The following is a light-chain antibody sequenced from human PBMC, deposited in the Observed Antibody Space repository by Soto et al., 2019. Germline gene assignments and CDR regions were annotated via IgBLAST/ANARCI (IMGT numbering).Light chain of an antibody. CDR2: GAS. CDR3: QQYNNWPLT. J-gene: IGKJ4*01. V-gene: IGKV3D-15*01. Sequence: EIFMTQSPVTLSVSPGERATLSCRASQSVSSNLVWYQQKPGQAPRLLISGASTRATDIPARFSGSGSGTEFTLTISSLQSEDFAVYFCQQYNNWPLTFGGGTKVEI. CDR1: QSVSSN.